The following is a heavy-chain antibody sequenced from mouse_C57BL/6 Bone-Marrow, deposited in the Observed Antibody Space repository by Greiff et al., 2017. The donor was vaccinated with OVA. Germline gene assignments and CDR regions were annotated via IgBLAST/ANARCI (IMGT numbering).Heavy chain of an antibody. Sequence: EVQLVESGGGLVQPKGSLKLSCAASGFSFNTYAMNWVRQAPGKGLEWVARIRSKSNNYATYYADSVKDRFTISRDDSESMLYLQMNNLKTEDTAMYYCVLYDYDDGYAMDYWGQGTSVTVSS. V-gene: IGHV10-1*01. D-gene: IGHD2-4*01. CDR1: GFSFNTYA. CDR2: IRSKSNNYAT. CDR3: VLYDYDDGYAMDY. J-gene: IGHJ4*01.